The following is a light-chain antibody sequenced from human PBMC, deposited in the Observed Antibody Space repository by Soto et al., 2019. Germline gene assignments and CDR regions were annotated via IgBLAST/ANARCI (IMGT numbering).Light chain of an antibody. Sequence: IVLTQSPGTLSLSPGERATLSCRASQSVSGSYLAWYQQKPGQPPRLLIYGASSRAAGIPDRFSGSGSRTDFPLGISRLEPEDCAVYHCQPCGSSPYTFGQGTKLE. CDR2: GAS. J-gene: IGKJ2*01. V-gene: IGKV3-20*01. CDR1: QSVSGSY. CDR3: QPCGSSPYT.